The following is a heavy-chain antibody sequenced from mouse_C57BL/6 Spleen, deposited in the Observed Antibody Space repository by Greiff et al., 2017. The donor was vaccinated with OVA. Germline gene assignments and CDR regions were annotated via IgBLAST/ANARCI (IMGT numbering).Heavy chain of an antibody. J-gene: IGHJ4*01. V-gene: IGHV1-80*01. D-gene: IGHD4-1*01. CDR2: IYPVDGDP. Sequence: VMLVESGAELVKPGASVKISCKASGYAFSSYWMNWVKQRPGKGLECLGPIYPVDGDPYYNGKFKGKATLTADKSSSTAYMQLSSLTSEDSAVYFWARDWDYDYAMDYWGQGTSVTVSS. CDR3: ARDWDYDYAMDY. CDR1: GYAFSSYW.